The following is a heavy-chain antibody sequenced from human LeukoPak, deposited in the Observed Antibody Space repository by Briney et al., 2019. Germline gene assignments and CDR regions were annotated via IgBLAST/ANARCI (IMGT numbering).Heavy chain of an antibody. CDR1: GDSVSSNSAA. J-gene: IGHJ6*02. D-gene: IGHD3-22*01. CDR2: TYYRSKWYN. CDR3: ARDLGHWGYYDSSGYYREEYYGMDV. Sequence: SQTLSLTCAISGDSVSSNSAAWNWIRQSPSRGLEWLGRTYYRSKWYNDYAVSVKSRITINPDTSKNQFSLQLNSVTPEDTAVYYCARDLGHWGYYDSSGYYREEYYGMDVWGQGTTVTVSS. V-gene: IGHV6-1*01.